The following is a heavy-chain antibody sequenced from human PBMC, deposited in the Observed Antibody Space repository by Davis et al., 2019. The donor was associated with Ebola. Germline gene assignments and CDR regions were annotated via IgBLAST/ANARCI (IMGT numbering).Heavy chain of an antibody. J-gene: IGHJ4*02. CDR3: ARDPGTPNY. D-gene: IGHD2-15*01. V-gene: IGHV4-59*01. CDR2: IYYSGST. Sequence: MPGGSLRLSCTVSGGSISSYYWSWIRQPPGKGLEWIGYIYYSGSTNYNPSLKSRVTISVATSKNQFSLKLSSVTAADTAVYYCARDPGTPNYWGQGTLVTVSS. CDR1: GGSISSYY.